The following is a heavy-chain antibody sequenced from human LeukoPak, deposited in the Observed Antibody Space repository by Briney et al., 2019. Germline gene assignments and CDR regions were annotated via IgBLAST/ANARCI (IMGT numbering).Heavy chain of an antibody. CDR1: GGSISSSSYY. CDR2: IYYSGST. CDR3: ARGADSSGPLGY. Sequence: SETLSLTCTVSGGSISSSSYYWGWVRQPPGKGLEWIGSIYYSGSTYYNPSLKSRVTISVDTSKNQFSLKLSSVTAADTAVYYCARGADSSGPLGYWGQGTLVTVSS. D-gene: IGHD3-22*01. J-gene: IGHJ4*02. V-gene: IGHV4-39*07.